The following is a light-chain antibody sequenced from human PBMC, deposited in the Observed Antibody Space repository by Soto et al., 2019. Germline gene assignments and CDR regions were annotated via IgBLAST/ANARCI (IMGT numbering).Light chain of an antibody. V-gene: IGKV3-20*01. CDR1: QSVSSSY. J-gene: IGKJ5*01. Sequence: SPGTLSLSPGERATLSCRASQSVSSSYLAWYQQKPGQAPTLLIYGASSRATGIPDRFSGSGSGTDFTLTISRLEPEDFAVYYCQQYGSSPPITFGQGTRLEIK. CDR2: GAS. CDR3: QQYGSSPPIT.